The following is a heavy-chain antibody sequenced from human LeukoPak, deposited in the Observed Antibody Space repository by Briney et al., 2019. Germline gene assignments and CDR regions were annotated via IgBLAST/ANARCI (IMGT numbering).Heavy chain of an antibody. CDR3: ARTRGYYFDY. Sequence: ASVRVSCKASGYSFTNYYMHWVRQAPGQGLEWMGMINPSGGSTTYAQKVQGRITITRDNATNTIYTQLNSLTHEDTAVDYCARTRGYYFDYWGQGSLVTVSS. CDR1: GYSFTNYY. V-gene: IGHV1-46*01. J-gene: IGHJ4*02. CDR2: INPSGGST.